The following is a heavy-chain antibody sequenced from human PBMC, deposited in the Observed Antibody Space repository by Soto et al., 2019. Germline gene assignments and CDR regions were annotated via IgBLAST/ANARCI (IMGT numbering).Heavy chain of an antibody. CDR3: ASRPSADRYFGVFDY. J-gene: IGHJ4*02. D-gene: IGHD3-10*01. CDR1: GFTFRNHW. CDR2: INEDGSEK. V-gene: IGHV3-7*03. Sequence: EVQLVESGGALVQPGGSLRLSCEASGFTFRNHWMTWVRQAPGKGLEWVANINEDGSEKSYVDSVKGRFAISRDNTKNSMFLQMNNLRVEDTALYFFASRPSADRYFGVFDYWGQGALVSVSS.